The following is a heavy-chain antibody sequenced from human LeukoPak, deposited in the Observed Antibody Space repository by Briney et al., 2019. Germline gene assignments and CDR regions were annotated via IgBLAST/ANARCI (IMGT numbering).Heavy chain of an antibody. CDR1: GGSFSGYY. D-gene: IGHD3-3*01. CDR2: IYYSGST. V-gene: IGHV4-34*01. CDR3: ARDSADLGYYDFWSGSSGFDP. Sequence: SETLSLTCAVYGGSFSGYYWGWIRQPPGKGLEWIGSIYYSGSTYYNPSLKSRVTISVDTSKNQFSLKLSSVTAADTAVYYCARDSADLGYYDFWSGSSGFDPWGQGTLVTVSS. J-gene: IGHJ5*02.